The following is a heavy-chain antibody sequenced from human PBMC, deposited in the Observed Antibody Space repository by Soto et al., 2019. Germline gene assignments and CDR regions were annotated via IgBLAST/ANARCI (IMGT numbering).Heavy chain of an antibody. CDR3: ATHYSRGDAFDI. V-gene: IGHV1-2*04. CDR1: GYTFTGYY. J-gene: IGHJ3*02. Sequence: ASVKASCKASGYTFTGYYMHWVRQAPGQGLEWMGWINPNSGGTNYAQKFQGWVTMTRDTSISTAYMELSRLRSDDTAVYYCATHYSRGDAFDIWGQGTMVTVSS. CDR2: INPNSGGT. D-gene: IGHD2-2*01.